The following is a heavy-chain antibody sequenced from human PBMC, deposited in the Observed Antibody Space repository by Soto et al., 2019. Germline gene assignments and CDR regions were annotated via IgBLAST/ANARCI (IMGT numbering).Heavy chain of an antibody. CDR3: ARDPRSYDFWSGKYYYYYMDV. V-gene: IGHV3-74*01. J-gene: IGHJ6*03. Sequence: GESLRLSCAASGFTFSSYWMHWVRQAPGKGLVWVSRINSDGSSTSYADSVKGRFTISRDNAKNTLYLQMNSLRAEDTAVYYCARDPRSYDFWSGKYYYYYMDVWGKGTTVTVSS. CDR1: GFTFSSYW. D-gene: IGHD3-3*01. CDR2: INSDGSST.